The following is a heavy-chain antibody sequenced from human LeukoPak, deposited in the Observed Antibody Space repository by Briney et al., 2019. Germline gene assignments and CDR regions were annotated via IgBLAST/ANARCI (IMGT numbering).Heavy chain of an antibody. D-gene: IGHD2-15*01. CDR1: GFTFSTYA. CDR3: ARVYCSGGSCYGPFDY. CDR2: ISGPGGST. Sequence: GGSLRLSCAASGFTFSTYAMSWVRQAPGKGLEWVSAISGPGGSTYYADSVKGRFTISRDNSKNTLYLQMNSLRAEDTAVYYCARVYCSGGSCYGPFDYWGQGTLVTVSS. J-gene: IGHJ4*02. V-gene: IGHV3-23*01.